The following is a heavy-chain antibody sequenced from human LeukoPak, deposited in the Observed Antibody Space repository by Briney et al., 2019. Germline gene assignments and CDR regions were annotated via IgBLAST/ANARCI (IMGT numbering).Heavy chain of an antibody. D-gene: IGHD2-21*02. CDR3: MKGYIVVITAVWGV. CDR1: GFTFRNSA. J-gene: IGHJ1*01. V-gene: IGHV3-23*01. Sequence: PGGSLSLSCAASGFTFRNSAMIWVRQAPGKGLEWVSGISGSGEMTYYAESVRGRFSISRDNYGNTLYLQMDSLSTDDTGVYFCMKGYIVVITAVWGVWGQGTSVTVSS. CDR2: ISGSGEMT.